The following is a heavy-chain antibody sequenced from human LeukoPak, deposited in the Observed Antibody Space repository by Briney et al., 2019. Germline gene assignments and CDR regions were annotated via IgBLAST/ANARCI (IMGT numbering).Heavy chain of an antibody. V-gene: IGHV3-53*01. CDR2: IYSGAESM. J-gene: IGHJ4*02. CDR3: ARDMDGSSGFRFEY. D-gene: IGHD3-22*01. CDR1: GFSVGYNY. Sequence: GGFLRLSCAASGFSVGYNYMNWVRQAPGKGLEWVSVIYSGAESMYYADSVKGRFTISRDDFKNTVYLQMNSLRAEDTAVYYCARDMDGSSGFRFEYWGPGTLVTVSS.